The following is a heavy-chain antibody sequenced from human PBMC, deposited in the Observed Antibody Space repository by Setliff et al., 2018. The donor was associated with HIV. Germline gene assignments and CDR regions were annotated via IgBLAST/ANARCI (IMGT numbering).Heavy chain of an antibody. CDR3: VRQSGSFWYVDP. J-gene: IGHJ5*02. CDR2: IFYSGIN. D-gene: IGHD1-26*01. Sequence: SETLSLTCNVSDGSINSRTHYWGWMRQPPGKGLEWIGSIFYSGINYYNPSLEGRITLSIDLSKNQFSLKLTSVTTADSALYFCVRQSGSFWYVDPWGQGTQVTVPQ. CDR1: DGSINSRTHY. V-gene: IGHV4-39*01.